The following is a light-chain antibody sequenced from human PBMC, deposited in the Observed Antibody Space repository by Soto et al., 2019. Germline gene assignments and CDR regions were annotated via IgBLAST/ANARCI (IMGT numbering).Light chain of an antibody. CDR3: AESDDSLHADV. CDR2: SDD. V-gene: IGLV1-44*01. J-gene: IGLJ1*01. CDR1: VSNIGSNT. Sequence: QSVLTQPPSASGPPGQRVTISCSGSVSNIGSNTVVWYQHLPGTAPSILIYSDDQRPSWVPDRVSCATSGTSAALPTSGLQSEDEADYYCAESDDSLHADVFGSGTKVTVL.